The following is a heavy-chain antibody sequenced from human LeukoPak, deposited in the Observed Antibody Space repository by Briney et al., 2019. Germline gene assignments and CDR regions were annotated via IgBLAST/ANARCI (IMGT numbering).Heavy chain of an antibody. V-gene: IGHV1-69*13. D-gene: IGHD2-2*01. CDR3: ARGELGYCSSTSCRTPQGKYYYGMDV. CDR2: IIPIFGTA. Sequence: SAKSSCNTSGGTFSSYDISCARQDPGQGLEWMGGIIPIFGTANYAQKFQGRVTITADESTSTAYMELSSLRSEDTAVYYCARGELGYCSSTSCRTPQGKYYYGMDVWGKGTTVTVSS. J-gene: IGHJ6*04. CDR1: GGTFSSYD.